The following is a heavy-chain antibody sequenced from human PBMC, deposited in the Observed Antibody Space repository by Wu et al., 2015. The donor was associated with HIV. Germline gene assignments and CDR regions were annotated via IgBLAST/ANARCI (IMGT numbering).Heavy chain of an antibody. CDR3: ARDRYYGSGRHAFDI. D-gene: IGHD3-10*01. V-gene: IGHV1-2*02. Sequence: QVQLVQSGAEVKKPGASVKVSCKASGYTFTGYYMHWVRQAPGQGLEWMGWINPNSGGTNYAQKFQGRVTMTRDTSISTAYMELRSLRSDDTAVYYCARDRYYGSGRHAFDIWGQGTMVTVSS. CDR2: INPNSGGT. CDR1: GYTFTGYY. J-gene: IGHJ3*02.